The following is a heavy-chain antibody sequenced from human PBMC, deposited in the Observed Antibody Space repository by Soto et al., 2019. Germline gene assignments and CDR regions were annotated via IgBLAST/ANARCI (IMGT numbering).Heavy chain of an antibody. CDR3: ARHAPGYFDY. CDR2: IYYSGST. Sequence: SETLSLTCTVSGGSISSYYWSWIRQPPGKGLEWIGYIYYSGSTNYNPSLKSRVTISVDTSKNQFSLKLSSVTAADTAFYYCARHAPGYFDYWGQGTLVTVSS. J-gene: IGHJ4*02. CDR1: GGSISSYY. V-gene: IGHV4-59*08.